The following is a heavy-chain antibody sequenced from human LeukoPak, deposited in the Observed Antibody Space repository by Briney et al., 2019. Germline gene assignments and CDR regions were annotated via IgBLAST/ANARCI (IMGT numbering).Heavy chain of an antibody. CDR3: ARNVKEPAAEYFQH. V-gene: IGHV4-30-4*08. D-gene: IGHD2-2*01. J-gene: IGHJ1*01. Sequence: SQTLSLTCTVSGGSISSGDYYWSWIRQPPGKGLGWIGYIYYSGSTYYNPSLKSRVTISVDTSKNQFSLKLSSVTAADTAVYYCARNVKEPAAEYFQHWGQGTLVTVSS. CDR1: GGSISSGDYY. CDR2: IYYSGST.